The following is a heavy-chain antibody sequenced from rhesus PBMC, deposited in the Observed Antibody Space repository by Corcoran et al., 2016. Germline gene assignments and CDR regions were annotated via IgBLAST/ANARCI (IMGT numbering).Heavy chain of an antibody. CDR2: IGGRRCNT. J-gene: IGHJ6*01. CDR3: ARASTDYGNFLYGLDS. V-gene: IGHV4-165*01. CDR1: GGSISVYD. Sequence: QVQLQESGPGVVKPSETLSLTCAGSGGSISVYDPWGWISQPPGRGAVPVGGMGDIGGRRCNTNYNPSLKRLVTMSKDTSKNQFALKLSSVTAADTAVYYCARASTDYGNFLYGLDSWGQGVVVTVSS. D-gene: IGHD4-35*01.